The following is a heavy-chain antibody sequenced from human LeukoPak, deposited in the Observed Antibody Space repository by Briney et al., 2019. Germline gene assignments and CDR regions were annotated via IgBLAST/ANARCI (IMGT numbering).Heavy chain of an antibody. CDR3: ARGDKFSGDY. J-gene: IGHJ4*02. Sequence: PGGSQRLSCAASGFTFSHYWMSWVRQAPGKGLEWVANINQDGSEKYYVDSLKGRFTISRDNAEHSLYLQMNNLRAEDTAVYYCARGDKFSGDYWGRGTLVTVSS. D-gene: IGHD6-19*01. CDR2: INQDGSEK. V-gene: IGHV3-7*04. CDR1: GFTFSHYW.